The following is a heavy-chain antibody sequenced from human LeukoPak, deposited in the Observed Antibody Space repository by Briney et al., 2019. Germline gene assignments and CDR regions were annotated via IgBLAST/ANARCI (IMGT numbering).Heavy chain of an antibody. J-gene: IGHJ4*02. D-gene: IGHD3-3*01. Sequence: GSLRLSCAASGFTLRRFSIGWVRQAPGKGLELVSAISGSGGSTYYADSVKGRFTISRDNSKNTLYLQMNSLRAEDTAVYYCAKDNPRLRFLEWLYDYWGQGTLVTVSS. CDR2: ISGSGGST. V-gene: IGHV3-23*01. CDR3: AKDNPRLRFLEWLYDY. CDR1: GFTLRRFS.